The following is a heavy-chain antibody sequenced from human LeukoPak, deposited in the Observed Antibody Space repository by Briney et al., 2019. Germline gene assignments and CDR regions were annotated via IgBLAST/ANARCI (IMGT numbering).Heavy chain of an antibody. CDR3: TREIGSYYDSSGYYYGGYYYYYMDV. D-gene: IGHD3-22*01. CDR2: IRSKAYGGTT. V-gene: IGHV3-49*04. Sequence: GSLRLSCTASGFTFGDYAMSWVRQAPGKGLEWVGFIRSKAYGGTTEYAASVKGRFTIPRDDSKSIAYLQMNSLKTEDTAVYYCTREIGSYYDSSGYYYGGYYYYYMDVWGKGTTVTVSS. J-gene: IGHJ6*03. CDR1: GFTFGDYA.